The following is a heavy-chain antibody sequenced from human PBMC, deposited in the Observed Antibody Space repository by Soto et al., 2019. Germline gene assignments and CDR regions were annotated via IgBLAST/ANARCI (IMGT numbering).Heavy chain of an antibody. D-gene: IGHD6-13*01. CDR2: ISSSSSYI. Sequence: EVQLVESGGGLVKPGGSLRLSCAASGFTFSSYSMNWVRQAPGKGLEWVSSISSSSSYIYYADSVKGRFTISRDNAKNSLYLQMNSLRAEDTAVYYCARDEPSSSWYYFDYWGQGTLVTVSS. CDR3: ARDEPSSSWYYFDY. J-gene: IGHJ4*02. V-gene: IGHV3-21*01. CDR1: GFTFSSYS.